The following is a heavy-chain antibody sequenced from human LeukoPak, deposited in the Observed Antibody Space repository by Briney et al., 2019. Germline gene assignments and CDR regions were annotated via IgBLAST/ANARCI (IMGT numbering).Heavy chain of an antibody. Sequence: GGSLRLSCAASGFPFSDYYMSWIRQAPGKGLEWVSYISSSGSTIYYADSVKGRFTISRDNAKNSLYLPMNSLRAEDTAVYYCARERSYYDSSGYYWGQGTLVTVSS. D-gene: IGHD3-22*01. CDR1: GFPFSDYY. J-gene: IGHJ4*02. V-gene: IGHV3-11*04. CDR3: ARERSYYDSSGYY. CDR2: ISSSGSTI.